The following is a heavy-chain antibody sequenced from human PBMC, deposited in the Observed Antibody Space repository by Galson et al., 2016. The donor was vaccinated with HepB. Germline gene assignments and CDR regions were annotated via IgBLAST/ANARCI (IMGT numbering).Heavy chain of an antibody. CDR2: INHNGGT. V-gene: IGHV4-34*01. D-gene: IGHD2-15*01. CDR1: NGSFSGYY. Sequence: SETLSLTCAVNNGSFSGYYWSWIRQPPGKGLEWIGEINHNGGTNYNPSLKSRVTISVDPSKDQFSLKLSSVTAADTAVYYCASASGWYQLRPPNAFDIWGQGSPVTVSS. J-gene: IGHJ4*02. CDR3: ASASGWYQLRPPNAFDI.